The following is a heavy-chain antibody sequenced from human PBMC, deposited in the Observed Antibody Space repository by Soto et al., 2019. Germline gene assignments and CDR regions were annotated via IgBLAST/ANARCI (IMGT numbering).Heavy chain of an antibody. CDR2: INWNGNYI. CDR3: ARAPTGGTWPVYFDW. CDR1: AFSFGDFA. Sequence: VQLVESGGGLVQPGRSLRLSCTASAFSFGDFAMHWVRQVPGKGLEGVSGINWNGNYIGHADSVKGRFTVSRDNAKNSLSLQMNSLRPEDTALCYGARAPTGGTWPVYFDWWGRGTLVTVSS. J-gene: IGHJ4*02. V-gene: IGHV3-9*01. D-gene: IGHD2-15*01.